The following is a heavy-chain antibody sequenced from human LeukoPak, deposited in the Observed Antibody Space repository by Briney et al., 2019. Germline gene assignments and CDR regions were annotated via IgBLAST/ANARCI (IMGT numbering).Heavy chain of an antibody. Sequence: GGSLRLSCAASGFTFSSYAMHWVRQAPGKGLEWVAVISYDGSNKYYADSVKGRFTISRDNSKNTLYLQMNSLRAEDTAVYYCAPGEGVLDYWGQGTLVAVSS. V-gene: IGHV3-30-3*01. CDR2: ISYDGSNK. D-gene: IGHD3-10*01. J-gene: IGHJ4*02. CDR3: APGEGVLDY. CDR1: GFTFSSYA.